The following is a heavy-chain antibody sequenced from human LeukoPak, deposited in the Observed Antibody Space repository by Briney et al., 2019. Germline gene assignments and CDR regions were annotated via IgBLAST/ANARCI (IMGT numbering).Heavy chain of an antibody. J-gene: IGHJ4*02. Sequence: PSGGSLRLSCAASGFTFSIYPMSWVRPAPGKGLEWVSAISGSGGSTYYADSVKGRFTISRDNSKNTLYLQMNSLRAEDTAVYYCAKRRVVTVFDYWGQGTLVTVSS. D-gene: IGHD3-22*01. V-gene: IGHV3-23*01. CDR3: AKRRVVTVFDY. CDR1: GFTFSIYP. CDR2: ISGSGGST.